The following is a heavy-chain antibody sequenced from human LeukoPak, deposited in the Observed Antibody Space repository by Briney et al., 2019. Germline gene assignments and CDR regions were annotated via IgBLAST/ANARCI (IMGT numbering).Heavy chain of an antibody. CDR2: ISYDGRSK. CDR3: AKDRDGYNYGDY. V-gene: IGHV3-30*18. J-gene: IGHJ4*02. Sequence: GGSLRLSCEASGFTFSSYGMHWVRQAPGKGLEWVAVISYDGRSKCYADSVEGRFTISRDNSKYTLCLQMNSLRVEDTAVYFCAKDRDGYNYGDYWGQGTLVTVS. CDR1: GFTFSSYG. D-gene: IGHD5-24*01.